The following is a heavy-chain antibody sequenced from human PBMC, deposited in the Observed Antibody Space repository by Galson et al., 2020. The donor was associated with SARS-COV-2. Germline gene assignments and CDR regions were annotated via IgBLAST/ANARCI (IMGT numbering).Heavy chain of an antibody. CDR1: GFTLSSYW. V-gene: IGHV3-74*01. J-gene: IGHJ3*02. Sequence: TGGSLRLSCAASGFTLSSYWMHWVRQAPGKGLVWVSRINSDGSSTTYADSVKGRFTISRDNAKNTLYLQMNSLRAEDTAVYYCARGDMTVLLGYACDIWGQGTVVTVAS. CDR2: INSDGSST. D-gene: IGHD3-22*01. CDR3: ARGDMTVLLGYACDI.